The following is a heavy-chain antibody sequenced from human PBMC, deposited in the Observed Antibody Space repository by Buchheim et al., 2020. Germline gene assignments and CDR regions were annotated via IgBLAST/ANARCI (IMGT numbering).Heavy chain of an antibody. V-gene: IGHV4-31*03. Sequence: QVQLQESGPGLVKPSETLSLTCTVSGGSVSSGSYYWSWIRQPPGKGLEWIGYIYYSGSTYYNPSLKSRVTISVDTSKNQFSLKLSSVTAADTAVYYCARDPWGVRGVRRDYWFDPWGQGTL. D-gene: IGHD3-10*01. CDR2: IYYSGST. J-gene: IGHJ5*02. CDR3: ARDPWGVRGVRRDYWFDP. CDR1: GGSVSSGSYY.